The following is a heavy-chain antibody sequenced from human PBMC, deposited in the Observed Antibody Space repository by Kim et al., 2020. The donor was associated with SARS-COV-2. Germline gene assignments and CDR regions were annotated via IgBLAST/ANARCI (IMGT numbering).Heavy chain of an antibody. V-gene: IGHV4-34*01. CDR1: GGSFSGYY. D-gene: IGHD6-13*01. J-gene: IGHJ4*01. Sequence: SETLSLTCAVYGGSFSGYYWSWIRQPPGKGLEWIGEINHSGSTNYNPSLKSRVTISVDTSKNQFSLKLSSVTAADTAVYYCARTYSSSWYTGGYFDYWG. CDR2: INHSGST. CDR3: ARTYSSSWYTGGYFDY.